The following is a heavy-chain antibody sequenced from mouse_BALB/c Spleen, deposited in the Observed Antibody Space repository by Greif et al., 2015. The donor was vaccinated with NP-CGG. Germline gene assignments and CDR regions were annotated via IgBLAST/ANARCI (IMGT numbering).Heavy chain of an antibody. CDR1: GYTFTNYW. J-gene: IGHJ3*01. CDR3: ARGYYDYDWFAY. Sequence: QVQLQQSGAELVKPGATVKLSCKSSGYTFTNYWMHWVKQRPGQGLEWIGEINPSNGRTNYNEKFKSKATLTVDKSSSTAYMQLSSLTSEDSAVYYCARGYYDYDWFAYWGQGTLVTVSA. V-gene: IGHV1S81*02. D-gene: IGHD2-4*01. CDR2: INPSNGRT.